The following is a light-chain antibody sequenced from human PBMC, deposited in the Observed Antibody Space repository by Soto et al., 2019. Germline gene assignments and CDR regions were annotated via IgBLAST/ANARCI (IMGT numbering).Light chain of an antibody. J-gene: IGLJ1*01. CDR2: EVT. CDR3: SSYAASNNYV. Sequence: QSALTQPPSASGSPGQSVTLSCTGTSSDVGGYNYVSWYQQHPGKAPKLMIYEVTKRPSGVPDRFSGSKSGNTASLTVSGLQADDEADYYCSSYAASNNYVFGTGTKVTVL. CDR1: SSDVGGYNY. V-gene: IGLV2-8*01.